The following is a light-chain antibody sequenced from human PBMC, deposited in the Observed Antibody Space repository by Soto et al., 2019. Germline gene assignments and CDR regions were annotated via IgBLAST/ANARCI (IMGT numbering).Light chain of an antibody. CDR2: DVS. V-gene: IGLV2-14*03. CDR3: ASYTTSSTYV. Sequence: QSVLTQAASVSGSPGQSIAISCTGTSSDVGAFNYVSWYQQHPGKAPKFMIFDVSSRPSGVSDRFSGSKSGNTASLTISGLQTEDEADYYCASYTTSSTYVFGTGTKV. CDR1: SSDVGAFNY. J-gene: IGLJ1*01.